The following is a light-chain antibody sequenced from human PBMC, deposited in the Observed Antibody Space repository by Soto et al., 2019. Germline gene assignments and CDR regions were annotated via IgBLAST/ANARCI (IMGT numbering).Light chain of an antibody. CDR2: VAS. CDR3: QQYNNWPHT. CDR1: QSVSNN. J-gene: IGKJ2*01. V-gene: IGKV3-15*01. Sequence: EIVMTQSPATLSVSPGESATLSCRASQSVSNNLALYQQKPGQAPRLLIYVASTRATGSPARFSGSWSGTEFTLTISSLHSEYVAVYYCQQYNNWPHTFGQGTTLEIK.